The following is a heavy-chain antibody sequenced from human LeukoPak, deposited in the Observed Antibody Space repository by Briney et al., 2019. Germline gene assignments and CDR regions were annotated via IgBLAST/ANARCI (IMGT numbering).Heavy chain of an antibody. CDR1: GFSLNTVGVG. CDR2: IYWDDDK. CDR3: AHFPSMIRGVIANIYFDH. Sequence: SGPTLVNPTQTLTLTCAFSGFSLNTVGVGEAWIRQPPAKALEWLALIYWDDDKRYNPSLKSRLTITKDTSGNQVVLTLTNVDPVDTATYYCAHFPSMIRGVIANIYFDHWGQGTLVAVSS. D-gene: IGHD3-10*01. V-gene: IGHV2-5*02. J-gene: IGHJ4*02.